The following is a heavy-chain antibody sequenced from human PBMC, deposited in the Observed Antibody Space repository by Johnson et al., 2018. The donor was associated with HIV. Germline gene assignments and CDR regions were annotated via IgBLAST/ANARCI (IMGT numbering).Heavy chain of an antibody. V-gene: IGHV3-30*02. CDR1: GFTFSSYG. J-gene: IGHJ3*02. Sequence: QMQLVESGGGVVQPGGSLRLSCAASGFTFSSYGMHWVRQAPGKGLDWVAFIRYDGSNKYYADSVKGRFTISRDNSKNTLYLQMNSLRPEDTALYYCATRKDILTGYDAFDIWGQGTMVTVSS. CDR3: ATRKDILTGYDAFDI. D-gene: IGHD3-9*01. CDR2: IRYDGSNK.